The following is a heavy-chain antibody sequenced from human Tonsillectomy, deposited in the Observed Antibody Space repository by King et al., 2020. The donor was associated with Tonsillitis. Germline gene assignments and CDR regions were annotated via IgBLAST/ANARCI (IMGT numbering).Heavy chain of an antibody. D-gene: IGHD3-16*02. Sequence: VQLVESGGGLVKPGGSLRLSCAASGFTFSNAWMNWVRQAPGKGLEWVGRIKSKTDGGTTDYAAPVKGRFTISRDDSKNTLYLQMNSLKTEDTAVYYCTTTTLTFGGVIVYYYYYYMDVWGKGTTVTVSS. V-gene: IGHV3-15*07. CDR1: GFTFSNAW. CDR2: IKSKTDGGTT. J-gene: IGHJ6*03. CDR3: TTTTLTFGGVIVYYYYYYMDV.